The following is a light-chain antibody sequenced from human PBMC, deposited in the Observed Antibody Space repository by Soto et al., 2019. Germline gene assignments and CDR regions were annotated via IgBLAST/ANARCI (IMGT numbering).Light chain of an antibody. CDR2: DVS. Sequence: HSALTQPASVSGSPGQSITISCTGTSSDVGGYNYVSWYQQHPGKAPKLMIYDVSNRPSGVSNRFSGSKSGNTASLTISGLQADDEDDYYCSSSTSSSTPHVFGTGTKVTVL. CDR1: SSDVGGYNY. V-gene: IGLV2-14*01. J-gene: IGLJ1*01. CDR3: SSSTSSSTPHV.